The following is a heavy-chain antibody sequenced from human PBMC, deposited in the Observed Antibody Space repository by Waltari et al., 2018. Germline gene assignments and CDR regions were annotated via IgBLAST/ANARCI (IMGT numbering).Heavy chain of an antibody. CDR1: GGTFSSYT. CDR2: IIPILGIA. Sequence: QVQLVQSGAEVQKPGSSVKVSCKASGGTFSSYTISWVRQAPGQGLEWMGRIIPILGIATYAQKFQGRVTITADKSTSTAYMELSSLRSEDTAVYYCARVVCSSTSCYYYYGMDVWGQGTTVTVSS. V-gene: IGHV1-69*02. D-gene: IGHD2-2*01. J-gene: IGHJ6*02. CDR3: ARVVCSSTSCYYYYGMDV.